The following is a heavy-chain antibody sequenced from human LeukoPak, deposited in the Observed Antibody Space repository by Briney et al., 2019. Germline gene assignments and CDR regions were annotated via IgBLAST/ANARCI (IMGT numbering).Heavy chain of an antibody. D-gene: IGHD5-24*01. Sequence: SQTLSLTCTVSGGSISSGGYYWSWIRQPPGKGLEWIGYIYHSGSTYYNPSLKSRVTISVDRSKNQFSLKLSSVTAADTAVYYCARGRDGYNWGGAFDIWGQGTMVTVSS. CDR2: IYHSGST. CDR1: GGSISSGGYY. V-gene: IGHV4-30-2*01. CDR3: ARGRDGYNWGGAFDI. J-gene: IGHJ3*02.